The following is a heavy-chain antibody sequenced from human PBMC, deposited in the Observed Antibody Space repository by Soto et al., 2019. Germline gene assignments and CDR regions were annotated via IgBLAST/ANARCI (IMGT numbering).Heavy chain of an antibody. CDR1: AFSLSTNGVG. J-gene: IGHJ4*02. CDR2: IYWNEDK. CDR3: VHTVMVHTITGGHDFED. D-gene: IGHD2-8*01. Sequence: QITLEESGPTLVKPTQTLTLTCTFSAFSLSTNGVGVGWIRQPPGTPLEWLAVIYWNEDKRYSRSLKSRLSITKDTSKNQVVLTMTTMDPVDTATYYCVHTVMVHTITGGHDFEDWGPGILVTVSS. V-gene: IGHV2-5*01.